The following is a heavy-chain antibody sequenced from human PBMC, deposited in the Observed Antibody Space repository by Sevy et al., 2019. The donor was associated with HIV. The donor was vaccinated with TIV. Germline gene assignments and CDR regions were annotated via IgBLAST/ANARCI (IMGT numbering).Heavy chain of an antibody. V-gene: IGHV1-18*01. J-gene: IGHJ4*02. CDR1: GFTFNTYG. CDR3: ARFFSNKWYFDY. D-gene: IGHD4-4*01. CDR2: ISGYNGNT. Sequence: ASVKVSCKASGFTFNTYGFNWVRQAPGQGLEWMGWISGYNGNTKYSQKFQDRVTMTTDTSTTTVYMNLRSLRSDDTAVYYCARFFSNKWYFDYWGQGTLVTVSS.